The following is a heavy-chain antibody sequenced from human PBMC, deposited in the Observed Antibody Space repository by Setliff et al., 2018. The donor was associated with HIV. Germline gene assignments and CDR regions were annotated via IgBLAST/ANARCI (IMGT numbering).Heavy chain of an antibody. CDR2: VCYSRSS. J-gene: IGHJ5*02. CDR1: GGSVSSSSSY. D-gene: IGHD4-4*01. CDR3: ARGGRSTVATWAWFDP. V-gene: IGHV4-39*07. Sequence: SETLSLTCTVSGGSVSSSSSYWGWIRQPPGKGLEWIGNVCYSRSSYYNPSLKSRVTISGDTTKNQFSLKLTSVTAADTAVYYCARGGRSTVATWAWFDPWGQGTLVTVSS.